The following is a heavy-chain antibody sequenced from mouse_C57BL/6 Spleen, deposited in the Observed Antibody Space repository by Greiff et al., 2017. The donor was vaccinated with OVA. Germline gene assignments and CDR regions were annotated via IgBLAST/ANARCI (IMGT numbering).Heavy chain of an antibody. Sequence: VESGEGLVKPGGSLKLSCAASGFTFSSYAMSWVRQTPEKRLEWVAYISSGGDYIYYADTVKGRFTISRDNARNTLYLQMSSLKSEDTAMYYCTRAYYDFAMDYWGQGTSVTVSS. V-gene: IGHV5-9-1*02. CDR1: GFTFSSYA. CDR3: TRAYYDFAMDY. D-gene: IGHD2-4*01. CDR2: ISSGGDYI. J-gene: IGHJ4*01.